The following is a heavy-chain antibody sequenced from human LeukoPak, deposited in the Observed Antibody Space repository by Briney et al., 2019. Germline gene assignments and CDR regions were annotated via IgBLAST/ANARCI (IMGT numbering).Heavy chain of an antibody. D-gene: IGHD1-14*01. CDR2: IIPIFGTA. J-gene: IGHJ4*02. Sequence: GASVKVSCKASGGTFSSYAISWVRQAPGQGLEWMGGIIPIFGTANYAQKFQGRVTITADESTSTAYMELSSPRSEDTAVYYCARDNRRFVYAIFDYWGQGTLVTVSS. V-gene: IGHV1-69*13. CDR3: ARDNRRFVYAIFDY. CDR1: GGTFSSYA.